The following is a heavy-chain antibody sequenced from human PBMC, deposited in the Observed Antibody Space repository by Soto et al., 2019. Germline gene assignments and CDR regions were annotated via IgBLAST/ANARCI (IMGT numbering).Heavy chain of an antibody. V-gene: IGHV1-18*01. D-gene: IGHD5-12*01. CDR2: ISAYNGNT. CDR3: ARERDAYEKYYYYCIDV. CDR1: CYTFTSLG. J-gene: IGHJ6*04. Sequence: ASVKVSCKASCYTFTSLGNSSVRQAPVQRLEWMGWISAYNGNTNYAQKLQGRDTMSSDTSTSTAYSGRRSLRSVDTAVYYCARERDAYEKYYYYCIDVWSKGTTGT.